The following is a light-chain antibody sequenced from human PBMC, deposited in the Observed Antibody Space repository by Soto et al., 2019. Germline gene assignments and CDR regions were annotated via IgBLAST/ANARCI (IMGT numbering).Light chain of an antibody. CDR3: SSYTGSSTPVV. CDR2: DVS. J-gene: IGLJ2*01. Sequence: QSALTQPASVSGSPGQSITISCTGTSSDVGGYNYVSWYQQHPGEAPKLIIFDVSNRPSGVSNRFSGSKSGNTASLTISGLQAEDEAEYSCSSYTGSSTPVVFSGGTKLTVL. V-gene: IGLV2-14*01. CDR1: SSDVGGYNY.